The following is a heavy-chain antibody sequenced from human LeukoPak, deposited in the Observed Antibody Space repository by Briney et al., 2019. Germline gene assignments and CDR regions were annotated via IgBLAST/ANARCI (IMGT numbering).Heavy chain of an antibody. V-gene: IGHV4-34*01. J-gene: IGHJ6*03. CDR1: GGSFSGYY. Sequence: SETLSLTCAVYGGSFSGYYWSWIRQPPGKGLEWIGEINHGGSTNYNPSLKSRVTISVDTSKNQFSLKLSSVTAADTAVYYCARVDAPMGYYYYMDVWGKGTTVTVSS. CDR2: INHGGST. CDR3: ARVDAPMGYYYYMDV. D-gene: IGHD5-18*01.